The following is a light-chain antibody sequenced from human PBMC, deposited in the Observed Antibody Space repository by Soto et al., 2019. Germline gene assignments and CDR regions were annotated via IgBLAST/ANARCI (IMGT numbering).Light chain of an antibody. J-gene: IGLJ2*01. V-gene: IGLV1-36*01. Sequence: QSVLTQPPSVSEAPRQRVTISCSGSSSNIGNNAVNWYQQLPGKAPKLLIYYDDLLPSGVSDRFSGCKSGTSASPAISGLQSDDDADYYCAAWDASLSGVVFGGGTKVTVL. CDR2: YDD. CDR1: SSNIGNNA. CDR3: AAWDASLSGVV.